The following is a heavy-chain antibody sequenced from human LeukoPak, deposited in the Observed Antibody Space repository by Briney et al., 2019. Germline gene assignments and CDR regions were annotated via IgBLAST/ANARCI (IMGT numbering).Heavy chain of an antibody. CDR3: AGNSATEDVWFDP. D-gene: IGHD2-15*01. V-gene: IGHV1-2*02. J-gene: IGHJ5*02. Sequence: GASVKVSCKASGYTFTGNYMHWVRQAPGQGLEWMGWINPNTGGTSYAQKFQGRVTMTRDTSISTAYMELSRLRSDDTAVYYCAGNSATEDVWFDPWGQGTLVTVSS. CDR2: INPNTGGT. CDR1: GYTFTGNY.